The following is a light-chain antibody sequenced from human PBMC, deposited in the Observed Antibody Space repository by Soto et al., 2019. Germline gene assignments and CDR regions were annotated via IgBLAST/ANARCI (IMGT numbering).Light chain of an antibody. CDR2: KAS. Sequence: DIQMTQSPSTLPASVGDRVTITCRASQSISSWLAWYQQKPGKAPKLLLYKASSLESGVPSRFSGSGSGTEFTLTISSLQPVDSATYYFQLYGSQSRTFGQGTKVEIK. CDR1: QSISSW. CDR3: QLYGSQSRT. V-gene: IGKV1-5*03. J-gene: IGKJ1*01.